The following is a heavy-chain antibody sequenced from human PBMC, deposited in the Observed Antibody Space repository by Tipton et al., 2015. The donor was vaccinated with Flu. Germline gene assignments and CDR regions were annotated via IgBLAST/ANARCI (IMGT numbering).Heavy chain of an antibody. CDR1: GYTFTGYY. V-gene: IGHV1-2*04. D-gene: IGHD3-22*01. CDR3: ARGGVLSGSGDAVDI. CDR2: INPNSGGT. Sequence: QLVQSGAEVKKPGASVKVSCKASGYTFTGYYMHWVRQAPGQGLEWMGWINPNSGGTNYAQKFQGWVTMTRDTSISTAYMELSRLRSDDTAVYYCARGGVLSGSGDAVDIWGQGTMVTVSS. J-gene: IGHJ3*02.